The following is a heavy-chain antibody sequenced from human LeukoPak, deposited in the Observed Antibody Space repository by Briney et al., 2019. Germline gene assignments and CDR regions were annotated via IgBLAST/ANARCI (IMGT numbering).Heavy chain of an antibody. J-gene: IGHJ4*02. CDR2: IYYSGST. CDR1: GGSISSSSYY. CDR3: VRVTGGSGSYYSPLHYYFDY. V-gene: IGHV4-39*07. D-gene: IGHD3-10*01. Sequence: SETLSLTCTVSGGSISSSSYYWGWLRQPPGKGLEWIGSIYYSGSTYYNPSLKSRVTISVDTSKNQFSLKLSSVTAADTAVYYCVRVTGGSGSYYSPLHYYFDYWGQGTLVTVSS.